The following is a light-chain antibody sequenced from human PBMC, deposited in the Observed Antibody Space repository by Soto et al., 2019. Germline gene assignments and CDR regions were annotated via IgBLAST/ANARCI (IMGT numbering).Light chain of an antibody. Sequence: QSVLTQPPSVSAAPGQTVTISCSGSSSNIGDHYISWYQHLPGTAPKLLTYDNNRRPSGIPDRFSGSKSGTSATLGITGLQTGDEADYYCETWDSSLSAVVFGGGTKLTVL. CDR2: DNN. J-gene: IGLJ2*01. V-gene: IGLV1-51*01. CDR3: ETWDSSLSAVV. CDR1: SSNIGDHY.